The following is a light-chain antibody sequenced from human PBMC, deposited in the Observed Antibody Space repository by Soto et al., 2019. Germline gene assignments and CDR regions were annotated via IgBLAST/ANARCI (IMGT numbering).Light chain of an antibody. CDR1: FGTVPSGLN. J-gene: IGLJ2*01. V-gene: IGLV7-43*01. Sequence: QTVVTRKPHLLLSQGGPVTPPFPPGFGTVPSGLNPNWLQQKPGQAPRALIFSTDTRHSWTPSRFSGSLLGGKAALTLSGVQPEDEADYYCLLYYGGAVVFGGGTKLTVL. CDR2: STD. CDR3: LLYYGGAVV.